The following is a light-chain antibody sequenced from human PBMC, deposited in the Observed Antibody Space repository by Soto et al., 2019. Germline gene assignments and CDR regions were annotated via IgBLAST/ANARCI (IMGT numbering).Light chain of an antibody. J-gene: IGLJ3*02. CDR2: SDN. Sequence: QSVLTQPPSASGTPGQRVTISCYGSSSNIGTNPVQWYLQLPGTAPKLLIYSDNERPSGVPDRFSGSKSGASASLAISGLQSEDEADYHCATWAGGLYGPVFGGGTKLTVL. V-gene: IGLV1-44*01. CDR3: ATWAGGLYGPV. CDR1: SSNIGTNP.